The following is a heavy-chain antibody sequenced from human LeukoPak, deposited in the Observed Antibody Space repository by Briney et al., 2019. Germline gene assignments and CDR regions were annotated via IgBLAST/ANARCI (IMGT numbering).Heavy chain of an antibody. CDR3: ARDSIGDGVGATPLDY. CDR1: GFTFSSYS. Sequence: SGGSLRLSCAASGFTFSSYSMNWVRQAPGKGLEWVSVIYSGGSTCYADSVKGRFTISRDNSKNTLYLQMNSLRAEDTAVYYCARDSIGDGVGATPLDYWGQGTLVTVSS. J-gene: IGHJ4*02. D-gene: IGHD1-26*01. CDR2: IYSGGST. V-gene: IGHV3-66*01.